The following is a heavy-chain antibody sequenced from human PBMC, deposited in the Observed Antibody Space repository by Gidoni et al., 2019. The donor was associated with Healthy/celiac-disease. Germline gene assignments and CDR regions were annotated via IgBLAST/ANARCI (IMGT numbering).Heavy chain of an antibody. CDR3: AKDRIAVAGINWFDP. CDR2: ISGSGGST. J-gene: IGHJ5*02. Sequence: EVQLLESGGGLVQPGGSLRLSCAASRFTFSSYAMSWVRQAPGKGLEWVSAISGSGGSTYYADSVKGRFTIARDNSKNTLYLQMNSLRAEDTAVYYCAKDRIAVAGINWFDPWGQGTLVTVSS. CDR1: RFTFSSYA. D-gene: IGHD6-19*01. V-gene: IGHV3-23*01.